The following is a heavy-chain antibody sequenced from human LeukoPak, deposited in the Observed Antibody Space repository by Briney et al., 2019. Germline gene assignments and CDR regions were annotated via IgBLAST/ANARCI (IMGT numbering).Heavy chain of an antibody. D-gene: IGHD6-13*01. CDR1: GFTFSSYS. Sequence: PGGSLRLSCAASGFTFSSYSMTWVRQAPGKGLEWVSSISSSSSYIYYADSVKGRFTISRDNAKNSLYLQMNSLRAEDTAVYYCARVGSIAGGNWFDPWGQGTLVTVSS. V-gene: IGHV3-21*01. CDR2: ISSSSSYI. CDR3: ARVGSIAGGNWFDP. J-gene: IGHJ5*02.